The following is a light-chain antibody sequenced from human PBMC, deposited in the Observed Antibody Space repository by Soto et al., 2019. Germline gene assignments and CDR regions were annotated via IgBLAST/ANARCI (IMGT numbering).Light chain of an antibody. CDR2: DAS. J-gene: IGKJ3*01. CDR1: QSVSNY. V-gene: IGKV3-11*01. Sequence: ENLLTQSPATLSLSPGKRATLSCRASQSVSNYVAWYQQKPGQAPRLLIYDASNRATGIPARFSGSGSGTDFNLTISSLDPEDCAVYYCQRRSNGLFGLGTNVDIK. CDR3: QRRSNGL.